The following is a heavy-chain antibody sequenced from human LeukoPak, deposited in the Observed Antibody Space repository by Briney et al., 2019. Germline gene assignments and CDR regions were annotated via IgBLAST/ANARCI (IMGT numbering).Heavy chain of an antibody. CDR3: ASKLGSYCSGSNCHNYYYYMDV. J-gene: IGHJ6*03. V-gene: IGHV3-53*01. CDR1: GFTVSSNY. Sequence: PGGSLRLSCTASGFTVSSNYMSWVRQAPGKGLEWVSLIYSGGRTYHAGSVKGRFTISRDNSKNTLSLQMNSLRAEDSAVYYCASKLGSYCSGSNCHNYYYYMDVWGKGTTVTVSS. D-gene: IGHD2-15*01. CDR2: IYSGGRT.